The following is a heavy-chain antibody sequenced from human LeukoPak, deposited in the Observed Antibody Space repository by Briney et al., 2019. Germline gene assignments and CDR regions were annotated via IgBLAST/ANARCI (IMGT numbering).Heavy chain of an antibody. CDR2: INAGNDNI. Sequence: GSSVDVSCVACGYIFTSYVMHWLRPPAGRRVEWMGCINAGNDNIKYSQKFQDRVTSSRDTSASTAYMELSSLRSEDTAVYYCARDLGYCSGGTCYPNWFDPWGQGTLVTVSS. D-gene: IGHD2-15*01. V-gene: IGHV1-3*01. J-gene: IGHJ5*02. CDR1: GYIFTSYV. CDR3: ARDLGYCSGGTCYPNWFDP.